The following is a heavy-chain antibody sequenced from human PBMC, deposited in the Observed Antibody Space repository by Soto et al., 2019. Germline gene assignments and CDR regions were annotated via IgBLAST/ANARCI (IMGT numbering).Heavy chain of an antibody. D-gene: IGHD5-18*01. J-gene: IGHJ4*02. V-gene: IGHV4-39*01. CDR1: GGSISSRTYY. CDR2: TSYSGST. Sequence: SETLSLTCTVSGGSISSRTYYSAWIRQPPGKGLEWIGSTSYSGSTSHNLSLKSRTTISVDTSKNQFSLKLSSVTAADTAVYYCARQSYSFGPSNFDYWGQGTLVTVSS. CDR3: ARQSYSFGPSNFDY.